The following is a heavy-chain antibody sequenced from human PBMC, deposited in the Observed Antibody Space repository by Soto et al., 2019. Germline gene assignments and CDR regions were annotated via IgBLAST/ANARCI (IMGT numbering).Heavy chain of an antibody. CDR3: AKTGTDGSWFDP. Sequence: SVPTLVNPTQTLTLTCTFSGFSLSTSGMRVSWIRQPPGKALEWLARIDWDDDKFYMTSLRTRLTISKDTSKNQVVLTMTNMEHGETANYYCAKTGTDGSWFDPWGQGTLVTVSS. CDR2: IDWDDDK. D-gene: IGHD1-1*01. V-gene: IGHV2-70*04. CDR1: GFSLSTSGMR. J-gene: IGHJ5*02.